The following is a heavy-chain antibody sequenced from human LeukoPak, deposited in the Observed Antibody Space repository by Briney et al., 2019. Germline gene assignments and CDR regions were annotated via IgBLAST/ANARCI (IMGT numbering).Heavy chain of an antibody. CDR3: ARIRTTDYDYWYGMDV. J-gene: IGHJ6*02. V-gene: IGHV3-23*01. CDR2: ISRNADRS. D-gene: IGHD3-16*01. CDR1: GFTFGNYH. Sequence: GGFLRLSCAASGFTFGNYHMAWVRLFPGKGLEAFSSISRNADRSFYSDSVRGRLTISRDNVANTVSLQMDSLRADDTATYYCARIRTTDYDYWYGMDVWGQGTTVTVSS.